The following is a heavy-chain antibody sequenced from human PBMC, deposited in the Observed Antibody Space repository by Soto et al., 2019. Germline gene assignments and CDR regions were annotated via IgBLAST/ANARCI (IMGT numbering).Heavy chain of an antibody. D-gene: IGHD3-16*01. Sequence: VQLVQSGPEVKKPGESLKISCKVSGYSFTSYWIGWVRQMPGKGLEWMGIIYPGDSDTRYSPSFQGQVTISADKSISTAYLQWSSLKASDTAMYYCARHWGSYTTGNHDYGMDVWGQGTTVTVSS. CDR3: ARHWGSYTTGNHDYGMDV. CDR1: GYSFTSYW. V-gene: IGHV5-51*01. CDR2: IYPGDSDT. J-gene: IGHJ6*02.